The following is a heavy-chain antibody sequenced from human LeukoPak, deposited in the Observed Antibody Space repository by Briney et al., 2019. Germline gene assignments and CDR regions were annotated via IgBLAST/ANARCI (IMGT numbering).Heavy chain of an antibody. J-gene: IGHJ1*01. V-gene: IGHV1-18*04. Sequence: ASVKVSCTASGYTFTSYGISWVRQAPGQGLELMGWISAYNGNTNYAQKLQGRVTMTTDTSTSTAYMELRSLTSDDTAVYYCAREDILTCYSSAEYFQHWGQGTLVTVSS. CDR1: GYTFTSYG. CDR2: ISAYNGNT. D-gene: IGHD3-9*01. CDR3: AREDILTCYSSAEYFQH.